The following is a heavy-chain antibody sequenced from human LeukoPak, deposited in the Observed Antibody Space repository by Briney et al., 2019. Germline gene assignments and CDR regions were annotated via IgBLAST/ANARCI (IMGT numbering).Heavy chain of an antibody. J-gene: IGHJ4*02. D-gene: IGHD3-22*01. CDR2: INPSGGST. V-gene: IGHV1-46*01. CDR3: ARDLYYYDSSGYQDY. CDR1: GYTFTSYY. Sequence: ASVKVSCKASGYTFTSYYMHWVRQAPGQGLEWMGIINPSGGSTSYAQRFQGRVTMTRDTSTSTVYMELSSLRSEDTAVYYCARDLYYYDSSGYQDYWGQGTLVTVSS.